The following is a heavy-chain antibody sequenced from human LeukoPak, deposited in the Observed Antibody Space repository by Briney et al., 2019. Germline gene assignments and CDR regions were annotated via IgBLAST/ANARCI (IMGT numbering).Heavy chain of an antibody. CDR2: INPNSGDT. D-gene: IGHD4-17*01. V-gene: IGHV1-2*02. CDR3: ARGYFGDYVLDT. CDR1: GYKFRDHY. Sequence: ASVKVSRKAYGYKFRDHYIHWVRQAPGQGLDYLGWINPNSGDTNYAQKFQGRVTLTRDTSIDTAYLHLDSLTSDYTAVYFCARGYFGDYVLDTWGQGSRVTVTS. J-gene: IGHJ5*02.